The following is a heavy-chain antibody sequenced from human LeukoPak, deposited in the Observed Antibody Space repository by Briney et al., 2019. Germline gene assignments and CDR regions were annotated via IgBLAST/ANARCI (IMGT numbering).Heavy chain of an antibody. CDR3: ANLGSLGC. CDR2: VSVSGGST. Sequence: PGGSLRLSCAASGFTFSSYSMNWVRRAPGKGLEWVSTVSVSGGSTFYADSVKGRFTVSRDNSKNTLYLQMNSLSPADTAVYHCANLGSLGCWGQGTLVTVSS. J-gene: IGHJ4*02. CDR1: GFTFSSYS. V-gene: IGHV3-23*01. D-gene: IGHD6-19*01.